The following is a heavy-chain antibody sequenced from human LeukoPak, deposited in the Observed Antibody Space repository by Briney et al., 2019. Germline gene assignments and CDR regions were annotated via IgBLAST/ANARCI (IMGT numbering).Heavy chain of an antibody. CDR3: ARDLLYNWNCPHL. CDR2: ISAYNGNT. Sequence: AAVSVSYKESGYTFTIHGISWVRQAPGEGGERVGWISAYNGNTNYAQNLLASATITTNTSTTTAYMELRTLSSAYTAVYYCARDLLYNWNCPHLWGQGTLVTVSS. D-gene: IGHD1-7*01. V-gene: IGHV1-18*01. J-gene: IGHJ4*02. CDR1: GYTFTIHG.